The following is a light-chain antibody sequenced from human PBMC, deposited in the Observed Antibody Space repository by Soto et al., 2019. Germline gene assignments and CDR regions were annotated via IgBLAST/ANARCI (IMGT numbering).Light chain of an antibody. CDR2: DAS. CDR1: QDISSN. J-gene: IGKJ2*01. V-gene: IGKV3-15*01. CDR3: QQYNNWPPYT. Sequence: EIVMTQSPATLSVTLGERATLSCRASQDISSNLAWYQQKPGQAPRLLIYDASTRATGIPASFSGSGSETEFTLTISSLQSEDFAVYYCQQYNNWPPYTFGQGTKLDIK.